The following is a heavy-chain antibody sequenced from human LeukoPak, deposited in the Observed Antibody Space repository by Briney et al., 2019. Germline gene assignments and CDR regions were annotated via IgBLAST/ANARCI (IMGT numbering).Heavy chain of an antibody. Sequence: SETLSLTCAVSRGSFSGYYWSWIRQPPGKGLEWIGEINHSGSTNYNPSLKRRVTISVDTSKNQFSLKLSSVTAADTAVYYCAREPGHSEQRFDYWGQGTLVTVSS. V-gene: IGHV4-34*01. CDR1: RGSFSGYY. D-gene: IGHD1/OR15-1a*01. CDR2: INHSGST. CDR3: AREPGHSEQRFDY. J-gene: IGHJ4*02.